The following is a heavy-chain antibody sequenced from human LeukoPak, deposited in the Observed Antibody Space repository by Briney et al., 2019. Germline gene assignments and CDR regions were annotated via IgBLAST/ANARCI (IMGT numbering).Heavy chain of an antibody. Sequence: PGGSLRLSCSASGFTVSSDYMSWVRQAPGKGLEWVSYISSGGSTIYYADSVKGRFTVSRDNAKNSLYLQMNSLRAEDTALYYCARDVWFDPSGQGTLVTVSS. CDR3: ARDVWFDP. J-gene: IGHJ5*02. V-gene: IGHV3-48*03. CDR1: GFTVSSDY. CDR2: ISSGGSTI.